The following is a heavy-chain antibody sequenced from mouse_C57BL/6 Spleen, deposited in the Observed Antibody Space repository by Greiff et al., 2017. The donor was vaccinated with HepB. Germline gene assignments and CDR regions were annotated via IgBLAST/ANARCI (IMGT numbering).Heavy chain of an antibody. J-gene: IGHJ4*01. CDR1: GYTFTSYW. D-gene: IGHD1-1*01. CDR3: ARSSYYGRDYAMDY. V-gene: IGHV1-64*01. Sequence: VQLQQPGAELVKPGASVKLSCKASGYTFTSYWMHWVKQRPGQGLEWIGMIHPNSGSTNYNEKFKSKATLTVDKSSSTAYMQLSSLTSEDSAVYYCARSSYYGRDYAMDYWGQGTSVTVSS. CDR2: IHPNSGST.